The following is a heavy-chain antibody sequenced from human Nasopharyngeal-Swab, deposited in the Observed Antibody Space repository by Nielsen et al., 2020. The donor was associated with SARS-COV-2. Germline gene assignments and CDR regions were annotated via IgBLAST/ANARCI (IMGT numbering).Heavy chain of an antibody. CDR2: IRSKANSYAT. Sequence: VRQMPGKGLEWVGRIRSKANSYATAYAASVKGRFTISRDDSKNTAYLQMNSLKTEDTAVYYCTSIGPGYSGYDWGYVGYWGQGTLVTASS. V-gene: IGHV3-73*01. D-gene: IGHD5-12*01. CDR3: TSIGPGYSGYDWGYVGY. J-gene: IGHJ4*02.